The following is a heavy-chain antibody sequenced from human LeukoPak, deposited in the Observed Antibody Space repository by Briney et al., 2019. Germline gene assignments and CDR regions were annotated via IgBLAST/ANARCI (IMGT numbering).Heavy chain of an antibody. Sequence: PGGSLRLSCAASGFTFSTYAMQWVRQARGEGLEWVAVISFDGSNKYYADSVKGRFTISRDNSNNTVYLQMNSLRAEDTAAYYCARDQIAVVPAAVRFYYYYAVDVWGQGTTVTVSS. CDR3: ARDQIAVVPAAVRFYYYYAVDV. V-gene: IGHV3-30-3*01. CDR1: GFTFSTYA. CDR2: ISFDGSNK. J-gene: IGHJ6*02. D-gene: IGHD2-2*01.